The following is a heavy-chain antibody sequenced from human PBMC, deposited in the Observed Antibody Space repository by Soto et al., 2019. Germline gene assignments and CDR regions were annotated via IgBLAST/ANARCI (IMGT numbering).Heavy chain of an antibody. CDR1: GFAISRGYY. CDR3: AREKVGTTFFDN. D-gene: IGHD1-1*01. Sequence: PXDTLSLTCSVSGFAISRGYYWSWFRQPPGKGLEWIGSIYPSVSSYHNPSLATRLRLSIDTSKNQFTLNLTSVTAADTALYFCAREKVGTTFFDNWGQGIQVTVSS. J-gene: IGHJ4*02. CDR2: IYPSVSS. V-gene: IGHV4-38-2*02.